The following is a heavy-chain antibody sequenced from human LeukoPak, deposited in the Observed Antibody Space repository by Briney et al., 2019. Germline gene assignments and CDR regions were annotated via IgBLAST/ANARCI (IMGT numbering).Heavy chain of an antibody. CDR1: GFTFSNYW. Sequence: PGGSLRLSCAASGFTFSNYWMHWVRQAPGKGLVWVSGIKSDGSSTSYADSVEGRFTISRDNAKNTLYLQMNSLRAEDTAVYYCAVDSSGYWAFDYWGQGTLVTVSS. CDR3: AVDSSGYWAFDY. J-gene: IGHJ4*02. CDR2: IKSDGSST. V-gene: IGHV3-74*01. D-gene: IGHD3-22*01.